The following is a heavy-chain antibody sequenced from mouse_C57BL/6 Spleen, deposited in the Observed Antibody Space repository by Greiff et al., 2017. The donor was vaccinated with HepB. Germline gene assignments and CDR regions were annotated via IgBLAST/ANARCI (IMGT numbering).Heavy chain of an antibody. CDR2: IYPGDGDT. Sequence: VQVVESGPELVKPGASVKISCKASGYAFSSSWMNWVKQRPGKGLEWIGRIYPGDGDTNYNGKFKGKATLTADKSSSTAYMQLSSLTSEDSAVYFCARDYYSNRYAMDYWGQGTSVTVSS. CDR1: GYAFSSSW. D-gene: IGHD2-5*01. V-gene: IGHV1-82*01. J-gene: IGHJ4*01. CDR3: ARDYYSNRYAMDY.